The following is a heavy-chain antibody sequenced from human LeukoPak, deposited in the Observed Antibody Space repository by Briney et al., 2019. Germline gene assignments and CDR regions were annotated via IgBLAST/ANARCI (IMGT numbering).Heavy chain of an antibody. V-gene: IGHV3-23*01. D-gene: IGHD1-26*01. Sequence: GGSLRLSCAASGFPFSSYAMSWVRQAPGKGLEWFSAISGSGGSTYYADSVKGRFTISRDNSKNTLSLQMNSLRADDTAVYYCAKASTFSGSPVDYWGQGTLVTVSS. CDR1: GFPFSSYA. CDR2: ISGSGGST. CDR3: AKASTFSGSPVDY. J-gene: IGHJ4*02.